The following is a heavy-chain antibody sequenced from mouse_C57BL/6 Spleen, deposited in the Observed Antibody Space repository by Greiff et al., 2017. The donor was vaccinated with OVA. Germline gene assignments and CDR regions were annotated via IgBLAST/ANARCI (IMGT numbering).Heavy chain of an antibody. CDR1: GYTFTSYW. V-gene: IGHV1-64*01. Sequence: QVQLQQPGAELVKPGASVKLSCKASGYTFTSYWMHWVKQRPGQGLEWIGMIHPNSGSTNYNEKFKSKATLTVDKSSSTAYMQLSSLTSEDSAVYYCARTTGTPYYAMDYWGQGTSVTVSS. CDR3: ARTTGTPYYAMDY. J-gene: IGHJ4*01. D-gene: IGHD4-1*02. CDR2: IHPNSGST.